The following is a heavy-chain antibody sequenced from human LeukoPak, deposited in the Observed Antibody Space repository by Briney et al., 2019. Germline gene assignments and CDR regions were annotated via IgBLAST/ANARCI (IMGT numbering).Heavy chain of an antibody. CDR1: GFPFSSYW. D-gene: IGHD6-19*01. CDR2: ISYDGTNK. V-gene: IGHV3-30*18. J-gene: IGHJ4*02. Sequence: GGSLRLSCVASGFPFSSYWMTWVRQAPGKGLEWVAVISYDGTNKYYADSVKGRFTISRDNSKNTLYLQMNSLRAEDTAVYYCAKDRGYNSGRGPIDYWGQGTLVTVSS. CDR3: AKDRGYNSGRGPIDY.